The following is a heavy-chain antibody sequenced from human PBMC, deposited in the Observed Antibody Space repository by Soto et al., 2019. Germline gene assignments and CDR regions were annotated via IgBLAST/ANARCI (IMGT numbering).Heavy chain of an antibody. J-gene: IGHJ6*02. V-gene: IGHV3-13*01. CDR2: ITTAGDT. CDR3: ARELHGGSYGMDV. CDR1: GFTFSNYD. Sequence: EVQLVESGGDLVQPGGSLRLSCAASGFTFSNYDMHWVRQVTGKGLEWVSGITTAGDTYYAGSVKGRFTISREKAKNSLYLQMNSLSDGDTAVYYCARELHGGSYGMDVWGQVTTVTVSS.